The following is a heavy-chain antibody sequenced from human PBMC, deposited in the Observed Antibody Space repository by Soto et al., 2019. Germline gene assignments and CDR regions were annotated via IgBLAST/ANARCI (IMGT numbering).Heavy chain of an antibody. CDR2: IYTSGST. J-gene: IGHJ6*02. Sequence: ASETLSLTCTVSGGSISSYYWSWIRQPAGKGLEWIGRIYTSGSTNYNPSLKSRVTMSVDTSKNQFSLKLSSVTAADTAVYCCARGQYYDFWSGYYWENYGMDVWGQGTTVTVSS. CDR1: GGSISSYY. V-gene: IGHV4-4*07. D-gene: IGHD3-3*01. CDR3: ARGQYYDFWSGYYWENYGMDV.